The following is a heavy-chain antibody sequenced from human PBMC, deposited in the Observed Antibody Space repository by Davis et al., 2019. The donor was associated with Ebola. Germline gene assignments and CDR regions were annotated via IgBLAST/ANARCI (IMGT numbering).Heavy chain of an antibody. D-gene: IGHD3-22*01. J-gene: IGHJ4*02. CDR3: ARDSVDSSGYYYGYFAH. CDR1: GGSISSGDYY. V-gene: IGHV4-30-4*01. CDR2: IYYSGST. Sequence: SETLSLTCTVSGGSISSGDYYWSWIRQPPGKGLEWIGYIYYSGSTYYNPSLKSRVTISVDTSKNQFSLKLSSVTAADTAVYYCARDSVDSSGYYYGYFAHWGQGALVTVSS.